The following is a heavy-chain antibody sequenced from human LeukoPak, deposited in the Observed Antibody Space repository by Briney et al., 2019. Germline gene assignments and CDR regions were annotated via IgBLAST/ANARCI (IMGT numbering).Heavy chain of an antibody. V-gene: IGHV4-34*01. CDR1: GGSFSGYY. D-gene: IGHD1-7*01. J-gene: IGHJ6*03. CDR2: INHSGST. Sequence: SETLSLTCAVYGGSFSGYYWSWIRQPPGKGLEWIGEINHSGSTNYNPSLKSRVTISVDTSKNQFSLKLSPVTAADTAVYYCARGPNRNYALPLHNYYYYYMDVWGKGTTVTVSS. CDR3: ARGPNRNYALPLHNYYYYYMDV.